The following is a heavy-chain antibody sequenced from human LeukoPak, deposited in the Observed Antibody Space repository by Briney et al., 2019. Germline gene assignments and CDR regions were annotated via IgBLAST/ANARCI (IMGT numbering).Heavy chain of an antibody. CDR1: GGSFSNDY. Sequence: SETLSVTCAVYGGSFSNDYWSWIRQPPGMGLEWIGEISHSGSANYNPSLKSRVTISVDTSRNQFSLKLSSVTAADTAVYYCASRTRAIAAPGTNYWGQGTLVTVSS. CDR3: ASRTRAIAAPGTNY. V-gene: IGHV4-34*01. D-gene: IGHD6-13*01. J-gene: IGHJ4*02. CDR2: ISHSGSA.